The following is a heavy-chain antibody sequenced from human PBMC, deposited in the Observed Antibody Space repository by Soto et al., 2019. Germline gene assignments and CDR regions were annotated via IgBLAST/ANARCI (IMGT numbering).Heavy chain of an antibody. J-gene: IGHJ4*02. CDR3: ARRHGLDIDAYY. D-gene: IGHD3-10*01. CDR2: INPSGGST. CDR1: GYTLTSYY. V-gene: IGHV1-46*01. Sequence: ASVKVSCKASGYTLTSYYMRWVRQAPGQGLEWMGIINPSGGSTSYAQKFQGRVTMTRDTSTSTVYMELSSLRSEDTAVYFCARRHGLDIDAYYWGQGILVTVSS.